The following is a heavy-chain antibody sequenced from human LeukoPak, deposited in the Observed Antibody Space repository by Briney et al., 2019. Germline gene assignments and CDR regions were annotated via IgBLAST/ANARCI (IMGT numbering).Heavy chain of an antibody. Sequence: ASVKVSCKASGYTFTSYYMHWVRQAPGQGLEWMGIINPSGGSTSYAQKFQGRVTMTRDTSTSTVYMELSSLRSEDTAVYYCARDQDSSHHVSTPGALDYWGQGTLVTVSS. J-gene: IGHJ4*02. CDR3: ARDQDSSHHVSTPGALDY. CDR1: GYTFTSYY. CDR2: INPSGGST. V-gene: IGHV1-46*01. D-gene: IGHD6-19*01.